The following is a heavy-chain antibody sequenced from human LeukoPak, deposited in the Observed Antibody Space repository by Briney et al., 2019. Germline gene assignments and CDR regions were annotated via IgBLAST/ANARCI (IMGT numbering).Heavy chain of an antibody. J-gene: IGHJ5*02. CDR3: ARIQKWEPNGGFDP. V-gene: IGHV1-2*02. CDR2: INPNSGGT. D-gene: IGHD1-26*01. CDR1: EYTFTGCY. Sequence: ASVKVSCKASEYTFTGCYMHWVRQAPGQGLEWMGWINPNSGGTNYAQKFQGRVTMTRDMSTSTVYMELSSLRSEDTAVYYCARIQKWEPNGGFDPWGQGTLVTVSS.